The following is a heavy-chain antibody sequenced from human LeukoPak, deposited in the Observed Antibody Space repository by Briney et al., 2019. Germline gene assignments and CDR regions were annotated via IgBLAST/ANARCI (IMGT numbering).Heavy chain of an antibody. J-gene: IGHJ5*02. V-gene: IGHV3-23*01. CDR3: AKGEEWGSSLLWFDP. CDR1: GFTFSSYA. CDR2: ISGSGGST. D-gene: IGHD6-6*01. Sequence: GGSLRLSCAASGFTFSSYAMSWVRQAPGKGLEWVSAISGSGGSTYYADSVKGRFTISRDNSKNTLYLQMNSLRAEDTAVYYCAKGEEWGSSLLWFDPWGQGTLVTVSS.